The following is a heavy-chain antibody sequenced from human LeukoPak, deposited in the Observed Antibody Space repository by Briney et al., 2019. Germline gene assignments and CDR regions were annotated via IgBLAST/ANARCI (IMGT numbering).Heavy chain of an antibody. V-gene: IGHV3-30-3*01. CDR1: GFTFSSYA. CDR3: ARALIGDYDKLDY. D-gene: IGHD4-17*01. J-gene: IGHJ4*02. CDR2: ISYDGSNK. Sequence: PGRSLRLSCAASGFTFSSYAMHWVRQAPGKGLEWVAVISYDGSNKYYADSVKGRFTISKDNSKNTLYLQMNSLRAEDTAVYHCARALIGDYDKLDYWGQGTLVTVSS.